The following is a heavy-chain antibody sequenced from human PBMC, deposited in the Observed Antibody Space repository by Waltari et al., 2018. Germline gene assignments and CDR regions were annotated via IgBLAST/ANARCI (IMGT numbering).Heavy chain of an antibody. V-gene: IGHV1-69*12. D-gene: IGHD7-27*01. CDR2: IIPMLDIP. J-gene: IGHJ6*03. CDR1: GGSFGGYG. Sequence: VPLVQSGGAVKKPGSSVKVSCKASGGSFGGYGLSWVRQAPGQGLQWMGVIIPMLDIPKYSQKFQDRLRITADESTNTAYMELSSLRSEDTAIYDCARHELGISQYYYNMYVWGRGTTVTISS. CDR3: ARHELGISQYYYNMYV.